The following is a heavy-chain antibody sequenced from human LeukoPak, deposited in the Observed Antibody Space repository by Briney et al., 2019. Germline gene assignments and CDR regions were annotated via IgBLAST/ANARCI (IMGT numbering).Heavy chain of an antibody. D-gene: IGHD3-10*01. CDR2: INTNTGNP. CDR1: GYTFTSYA. CDR3: ARDPGLMVRGSRRGYDGNYYYMDV. V-gene: IGHV7-4-1*02. Sequence: ASVKVSCKASGYTFTSYAMNWVRQAPGQGLEWMGWINTNTGNPTYAQGFTGRFVFSLDTSVSTAYLQISSLKAEDTAVYYCARDPGLMVRGSRRGYDGNYYYMDVWGKGTTVTISS. J-gene: IGHJ6*03.